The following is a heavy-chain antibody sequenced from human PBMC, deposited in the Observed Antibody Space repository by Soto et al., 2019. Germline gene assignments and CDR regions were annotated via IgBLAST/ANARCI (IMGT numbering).Heavy chain of an antibody. J-gene: IGHJ4*02. Sequence: PSETLSLTCTVSGGSISSYYWSWIRQPPGKGLEWIGYIYYSGSTNYNPSLKSRVTISVDTSKNQFSLKLSSVTAADTAVYYCARVRGSSGSYHFDYWGQGTLVTVSS. CDR2: IYYSGST. CDR3: ARVRGSSGSYHFDY. D-gene: IGHD1-26*01. CDR1: GGSISSYY. V-gene: IGHV4-59*01.